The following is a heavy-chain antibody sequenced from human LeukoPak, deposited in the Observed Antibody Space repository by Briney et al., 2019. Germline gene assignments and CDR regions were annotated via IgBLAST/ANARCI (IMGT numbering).Heavy chain of an antibody. CDR1: GYSFTSYW. CDR2: IDPSDSYT. Sequence: GESLKISCKGSGYSFTSYWISWVRQMPGKGLEWMGRIDPSDSYTNYSQSFQGHVTISADESISTAYLQWSSLKASDTAMYYCARPSGYCSGGSCSDAFDIWGQGTMVTVSS. D-gene: IGHD2-15*01. V-gene: IGHV5-10-1*01. J-gene: IGHJ3*02. CDR3: ARPSGYCSGGSCSDAFDI.